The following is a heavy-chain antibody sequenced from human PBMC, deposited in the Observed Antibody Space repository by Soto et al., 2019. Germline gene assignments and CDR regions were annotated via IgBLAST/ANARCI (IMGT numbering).Heavy chain of an antibody. V-gene: IGHV3-30*03. CDR2: ISYDGSDK. CDR1: GFTFNTFG. CDR3: AQNVDGSPFEY. J-gene: IGHJ4*02. Sequence: QEQLVESGGGVVLPGRSLRLSCAASGFTFNTFGMHWVRQAPGKGLEWVAVISYDGSDKYYSDSVRGRFTISRDNSMNTLYLQMNSLRTEDTAVYYCAQNVDGSPFEYWGQGTLVTVSS.